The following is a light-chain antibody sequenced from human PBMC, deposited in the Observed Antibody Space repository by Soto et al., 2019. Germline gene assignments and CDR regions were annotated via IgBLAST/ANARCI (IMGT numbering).Light chain of an antibody. CDR1: QSISSW. CDR3: QQYNSYSGT. V-gene: IGKV1-5*01. CDR2: EAS. J-gene: IGKJ5*01. Sequence: DIQMTQSPSTLSASVGDRVTITCRASQSISSWLAWYQQKPGKAPKLLIHEASRLESGVPSRFSGSESGTEFTLTISSLQPDDFATYYCQQYNSYSGTFGQGTRLEIK.